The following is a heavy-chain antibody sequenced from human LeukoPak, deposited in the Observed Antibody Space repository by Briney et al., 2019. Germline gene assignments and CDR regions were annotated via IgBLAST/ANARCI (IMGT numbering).Heavy chain of an antibody. CDR1: GFTFRSYA. D-gene: IGHD3-22*01. V-gene: IGHV3-23*01. CDR2: VTGGGGTT. Sequence: GGSLRLSCAASGFTFRSYAMSWVRQAPGKGLEWVSTVTGGGGTTYYADSVKGRFTISRDNSKNTLYLQMNSLRAEDTAVYYCAKDPYYYDSSGYGYGMDVWGQGTTVTVSS. J-gene: IGHJ6*02. CDR3: AKDPYYYDSSGYGYGMDV.